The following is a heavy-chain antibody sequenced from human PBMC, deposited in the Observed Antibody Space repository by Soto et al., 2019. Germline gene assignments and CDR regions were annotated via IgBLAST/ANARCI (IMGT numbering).Heavy chain of an antibody. Sequence: EVQLVESGGGLVQPGGSLRLSCAASGFTFSSYWMSWVRQAPGKGLEWVAHIKGDGSGIEFVDSVKGRFTISRDNAKNSLFMQMTSLIADDTAVYYCARGHYGLDVWGQGTTVIVSS. V-gene: IGHV3-7*05. CDR2: IKGDGSGI. CDR3: ARGHYGLDV. CDR1: GFTFSSYW. J-gene: IGHJ6*02.